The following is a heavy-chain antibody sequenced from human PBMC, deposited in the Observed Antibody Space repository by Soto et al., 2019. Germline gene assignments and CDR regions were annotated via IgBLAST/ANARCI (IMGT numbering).Heavy chain of an antibody. CDR3: AGGITVAGPSRYAFDI. CDR2: IYQSGST. J-gene: IGHJ3*02. CDR1: SGSISSSNW. D-gene: IGHD6-19*01. Sequence: QVQLQESGPGLVKPSGTLSLICNVSSGSISSSNWWSWVRQSPGKGLEWIAEIYQSGSTNYNPSLKSRVIISVDKSKNQFSLKVSSVTAADTAVYYCAGGITVAGPSRYAFDIWGQGTMVTVSS. V-gene: IGHV4-4*02.